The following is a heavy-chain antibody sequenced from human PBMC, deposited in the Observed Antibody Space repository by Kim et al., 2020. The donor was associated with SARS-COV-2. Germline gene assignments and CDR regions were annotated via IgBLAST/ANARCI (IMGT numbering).Heavy chain of an antibody. CDR1: GFTFDDYA. Sequence: GGSLRLSCAASGFTFDDYAMHWVRQAPGKGLEWVSGISWNSGSIGYADSVKGRFTISRDNAKNSLYLQMNSLRAEDTALYYCAKDMQELGVVAATFYYWG. D-gene: IGHD2-15*01. CDR3: AKDMQELGVVAATFYY. CDR2: ISWNSGSI. V-gene: IGHV3-9*01. J-gene: IGHJ4*01.